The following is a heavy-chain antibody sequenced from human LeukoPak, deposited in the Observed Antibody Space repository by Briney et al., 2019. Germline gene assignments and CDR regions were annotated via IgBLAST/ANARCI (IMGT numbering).Heavy chain of an antibody. J-gene: IGHJ4*02. CDR2: IYTSGST. CDR1: GGSISSGSYY. V-gene: IGHV4-61*02. D-gene: IGHD3-22*01. CDR3: ACRHYYDSSGYYY. Sequence: SQTLSLTCTVSGGSISSGSYYWSWIRQPAGKGLEWIGRIYTSGSTYYNPSLKSRVTISVDRSKNQFSLKLSSVTAADTAVYYCACRHYYDSSGYYYWGQGTLVTVSS.